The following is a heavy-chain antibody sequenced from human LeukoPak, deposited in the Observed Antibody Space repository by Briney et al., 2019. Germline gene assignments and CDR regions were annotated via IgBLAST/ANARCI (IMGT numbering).Heavy chain of an antibody. V-gene: IGHV3-48*03. D-gene: IGHD6-19*01. J-gene: IGHJ4*02. CDR2: IGSSGNAI. CDR1: GFTFSSFE. Sequence: GGSLRLSCTASGFTFSSFEMNWVRQAPGKGLEWVSFIGSSGNAIYYADSVKGRFTISRDNAKNSLFLQMNSLRVEDTAVYYCAMYSSAWYAVYWGQGTLVTVSS. CDR3: AMYSSAWYAVY.